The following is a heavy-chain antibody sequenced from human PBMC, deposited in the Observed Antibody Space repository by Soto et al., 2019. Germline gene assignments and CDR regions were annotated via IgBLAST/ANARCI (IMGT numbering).Heavy chain of an antibody. Sequence: SETVSLTCTFSCGSVTNSSYYWGWNRQSQGKGVEWSGSFYYRGRSYSKSSVKSRVTLSVDTSKMRISLNLHSLTASNTAVYFCVSHRTTVPSHACFDYWRPGALVTVSS. CDR3: VSHRTTVPSHACFDY. D-gene: IGHD4-17*01. CDR1: CGSVTNSSYY. CDR2: FYYRGRS. V-gene: IGHV4-39*01. J-gene: IGHJ4*02.